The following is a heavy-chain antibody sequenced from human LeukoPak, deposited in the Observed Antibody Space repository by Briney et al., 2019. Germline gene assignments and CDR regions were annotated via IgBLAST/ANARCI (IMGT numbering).Heavy chain of an antibody. CDR2: IYYSGST. J-gene: IGHJ5*02. V-gene: IGHV4-59*01. Sequence: PSETLSLTCTVSGGSISSYYWSWIRQPPGKGLEWIGYIYYSGSTNYNPSLKSRVTISVDTSKNQFSLKLSSVTAADTAVYYCARERGYYSNLYNWFDPWGQGTLVTVSS. CDR1: GGSISSYY. D-gene: IGHD4-11*01. CDR3: ARERGYYSNLYNWFDP.